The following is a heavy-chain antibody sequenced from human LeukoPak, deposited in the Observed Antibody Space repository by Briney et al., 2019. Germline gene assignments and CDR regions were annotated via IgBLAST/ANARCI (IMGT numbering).Heavy chain of an antibody. J-gene: IGHJ4*02. CDR3: ARDLAGGNDLDY. Sequence: GGSLRLSCAASGFTFSSYAMHWVRQAPGKGLEWVAVISYDGSNKYYADSVKGRFTISRDNSKNTLYLQMNSLRAEDTAVYYCARDLAGGNDLDYWGQGTLVTVSS. CDR2: ISYDGSNK. D-gene: IGHD4-23*01. CDR1: GFTFSSYA. V-gene: IGHV3-30*04.